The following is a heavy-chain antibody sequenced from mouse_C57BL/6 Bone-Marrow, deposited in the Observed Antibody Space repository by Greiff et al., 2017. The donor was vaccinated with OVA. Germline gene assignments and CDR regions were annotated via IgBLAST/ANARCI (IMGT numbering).Heavy chain of an antibody. J-gene: IGHJ1*03. D-gene: IGHD1-1*01. CDR1: GYTFTSYW. CDR3: ARFLITTVGHWYFDV. Sequence: QVQLQQPGAELVKPGASVKLSCKASGYTFTSYWMQWVKQRPGQGLEWIGEIDPSDSYTNYNQKFKGKATLTVDTSSSTAYMQLSSLTSEDSAVYYCARFLITTVGHWYFDVWGTGTTVTVSS. V-gene: IGHV1-50*01. CDR2: IDPSDSYT.